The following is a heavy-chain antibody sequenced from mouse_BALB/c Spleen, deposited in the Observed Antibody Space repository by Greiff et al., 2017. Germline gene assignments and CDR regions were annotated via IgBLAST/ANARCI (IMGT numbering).Heavy chain of an antibody. D-gene: IGHD2-1*01. CDR2: INPSSGYT. CDR3: ARGPYGNYGAMDY. V-gene: IGHV1-4*01. J-gene: IGHJ4*01. Sequence: VKLQQSGAELARPGASVKMSCKASGYTFPSYTMHWVKQRPGQGLEWIGYINPSSGYTNYNQKFKDKATLTADKSSSTAYMQLSSLTSEDSAVYYCARGPYGNYGAMDYWGQGTSVTVSS. CDR1: GYTFPSYT.